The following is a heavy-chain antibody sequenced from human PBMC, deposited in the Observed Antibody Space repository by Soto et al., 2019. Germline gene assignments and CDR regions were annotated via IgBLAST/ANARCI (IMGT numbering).Heavy chain of an antibody. CDR1: GGSFSGYY. CDR2: INHSGST. D-gene: IGHD3-10*01. V-gene: IGHV4-34*01. J-gene: IGHJ4*02. Sequence: SETLSLTCAVYGGSFSGYYWSWIRQPPGKGLEWIGEINHSGSTNYNPSLKSRVTISVDTSKNQFSLKLSSVTAADTAVYYCADSDGSGSYYAFDYWGQGTLVTVSS. CDR3: ADSDGSGSYYAFDY.